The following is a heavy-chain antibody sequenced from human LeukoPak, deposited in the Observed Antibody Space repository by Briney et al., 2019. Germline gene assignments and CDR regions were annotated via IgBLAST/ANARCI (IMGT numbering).Heavy chain of an antibody. CDR1: GYTFTGYY. CDR2: NNPNSGGT. J-gene: IGHJ4*02. CDR3: ARAYEIVATIGIDC. V-gene: IGHV1-2*02. Sequence: GASVKVSCKASGYTFTGYYMDWVRQAPGQGLEWMGWNNPNSGGTNFAQKFQGRVNMTRDTPISTAYMELSRLRSGDTAVYYCARAYEIVATIGIDCWRQGTLVSDSS. D-gene: IGHD5-12*01.